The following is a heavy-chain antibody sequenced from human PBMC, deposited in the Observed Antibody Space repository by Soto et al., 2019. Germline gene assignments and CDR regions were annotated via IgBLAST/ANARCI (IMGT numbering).Heavy chain of an antibody. CDR1: GFTFRSHG. Sequence: QVQLVESGGGVVQPGTSLRLSCAASGFTFRSHGMHWVRQVPGKGLEWVAAISNDGRSKYYADSVKGRFSISRDNSENTMYLQMNSLRVEDTAMYYCAKQYEFGGLADYWGKGTLVTVSS. V-gene: IGHV3-30*18. J-gene: IGHJ4*02. CDR3: AKQYEFGGLADY. D-gene: IGHD3-3*01. CDR2: ISNDGRSK.